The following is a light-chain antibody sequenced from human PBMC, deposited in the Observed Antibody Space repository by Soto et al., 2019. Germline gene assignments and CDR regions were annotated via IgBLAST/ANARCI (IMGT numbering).Light chain of an antibody. CDR2: DVS. J-gene: IGKJ1*01. V-gene: IGKV1-5*01. Sequence: DIQMTQSPSTLSASLGDRVTITCRASQRISGWVAWYQQKPGNAPKLLIYDVSALPRGVPARFSGSGSGTDFTLTITSLQPDDFATYYCQQYDTYSRTFGQGTKVDIK. CDR1: QRISGW. CDR3: QQYDTYSRT.